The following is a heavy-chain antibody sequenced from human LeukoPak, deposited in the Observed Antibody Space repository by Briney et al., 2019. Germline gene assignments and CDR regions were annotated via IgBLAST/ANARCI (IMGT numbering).Heavy chain of an antibody. Sequence: PSETLSLTCAVYGGSFSGYYWSWIRQPPGKGLEWIGEINHSGSTNYNPSLKSRVTISVDTSKNQFSLKLSSVTAADTAVYYCARVKRGSSSWYCYYYMDVWGKGTTVTISS. CDR3: ARVKRGSSSWYCYYYMDV. CDR2: INHSGST. D-gene: IGHD6-13*01. CDR1: GGSFSGYY. J-gene: IGHJ6*03. V-gene: IGHV4-34*01.